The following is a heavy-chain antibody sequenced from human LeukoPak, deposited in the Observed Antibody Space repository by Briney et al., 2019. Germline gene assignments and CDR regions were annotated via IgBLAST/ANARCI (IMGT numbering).Heavy chain of an antibody. Sequence: PSETLSLTCTVSGGSISLSYYYWGWIRQPPGKALEWIGSVYYSGTTSYNPSLRSRVTISVDTSKNQFFLNLNSVTAADTAVYYCARVSCSGVSCYHYYYYMDVWGRGTTVTVSS. V-gene: IGHV4-39*07. J-gene: IGHJ6*03. CDR1: GGSISLSYYY. CDR2: VYYSGTT. D-gene: IGHD2-15*01. CDR3: ARVSCSGVSCYHYYYYMDV.